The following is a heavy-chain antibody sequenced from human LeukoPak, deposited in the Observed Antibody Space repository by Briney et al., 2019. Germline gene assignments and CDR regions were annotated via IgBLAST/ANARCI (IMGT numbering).Heavy chain of an antibody. V-gene: IGHV4-34*01. D-gene: IGHD3-10*01. Sequence: SETLSLTCAVYGGSFSGYYWSWIRQPPGKGLEWIGEINHSGSTNYNPSLKSRVTISVDTSKNQFSLKLSSVTAADTAVYYCARLPRWGSGSYYNNNWFDPWGQGILVTVSS. J-gene: IGHJ5*02. CDR3: ARLPRWGSGSYYNNNWFDP. CDR2: INHSGST. CDR1: GGSFSGYY.